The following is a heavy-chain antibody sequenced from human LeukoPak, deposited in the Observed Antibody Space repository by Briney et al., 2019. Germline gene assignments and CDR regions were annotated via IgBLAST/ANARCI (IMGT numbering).Heavy chain of an antibody. CDR2: ISWNSGSI. Sequence: GGSLRLSCAASGFTFDDYAMHWVRQAPGKGLEWVSGISWNSGSIGYADSVKGRFTISRDNAKNTLYLQMNSLRAGDTAVYYCARSNSSGWYDYWGQGTLVTVSS. V-gene: IGHV3-9*01. CDR1: GFTFDDYA. CDR3: ARSNSSGWYDY. D-gene: IGHD6-19*01. J-gene: IGHJ4*02.